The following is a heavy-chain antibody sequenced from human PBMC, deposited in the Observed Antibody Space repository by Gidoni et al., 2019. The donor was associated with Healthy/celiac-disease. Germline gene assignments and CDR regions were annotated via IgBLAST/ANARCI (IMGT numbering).Heavy chain of an antibody. D-gene: IGHD4-17*01. CDR3: ARQYNDYGDYYYFDY. CDR1: GGSISSSSYY. V-gene: IGHV4-39*01. CDR2: IYYSGST. J-gene: IGHJ4*02. Sequence: QLQLQESGPGLVKPSETLSLTCTVSGGSISSSSYYWGWSRQPPGKGLEWIGSIYYSGSTYYNPSLKSRVTISVDTPKNQFSLKLSSVTAADTAVYYCARQYNDYGDYYYFDYWGQGTLVTVSS.